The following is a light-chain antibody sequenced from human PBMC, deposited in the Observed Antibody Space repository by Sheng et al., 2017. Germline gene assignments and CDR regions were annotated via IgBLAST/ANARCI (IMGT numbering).Light chain of an antibody. CDR1: QSLSNRY. Sequence: EIVLTQSPDTLSLSPGERVTLSCRASQSLSNRYLGWYQQKPGQTPRLLIYGASTRATGIPDRFSGSGSRTDFTLTIRRLEPDDFAVYYCHQYNSSPPWTFGQGTKVEV. V-gene: IGKV3-20*01. CDR2: GAS. J-gene: IGKJ1*01. CDR3: HQYNSSPPWT.